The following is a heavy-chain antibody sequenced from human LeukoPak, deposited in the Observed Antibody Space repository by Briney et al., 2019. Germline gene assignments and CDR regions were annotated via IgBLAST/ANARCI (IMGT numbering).Heavy chain of an antibody. CDR3: AKGCSSTSCYGD. CDR1: GLTFSSFT. CDR2: ISGSGSYI. V-gene: IGHV3-21*01. J-gene: IGHJ4*02. D-gene: IGHD2-2*01. Sequence: GGSLRLSCAASGLTFSSFTMNWVRQAPGKGLEWVPSISGSGSYIYYADSVKGRFTISRDNAKNSLYLQMNSLRAEDTAVYYCAKGCSSTSCYGDWGQGTLVTVSS.